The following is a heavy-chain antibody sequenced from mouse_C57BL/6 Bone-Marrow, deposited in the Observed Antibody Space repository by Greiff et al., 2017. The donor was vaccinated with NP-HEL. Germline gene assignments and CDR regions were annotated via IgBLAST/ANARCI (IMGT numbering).Heavy chain of an antibody. CDR1: GYTFTSYW. V-gene: IGHV1-64*01. J-gene: IGHJ4*01. Sequence: QVQLKQPGAELVKPGASVKLSCKASGYTFTSYWMHWVKQRPGQGLEWIGMIHPNSGSTNYNEKFKSKATLTVDKSSSTAYMQLSSLTSEDSAVYYCARSTGLGYAMDYWGQGTSVTVSS. D-gene: IGHD4-1*01. CDR3: ARSTGLGYAMDY. CDR2: IHPNSGST.